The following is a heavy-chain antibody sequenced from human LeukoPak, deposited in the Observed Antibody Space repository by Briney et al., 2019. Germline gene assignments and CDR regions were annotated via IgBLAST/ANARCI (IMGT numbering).Heavy chain of an antibody. CDR3: AREYNETGYGTDV. J-gene: IGHJ6*02. CDR1: GGSISSGGYY. Sequence: SETLSLTCTVSGGSISSGGYYWSWIRQHPGKGLERIGYIYYSGSTYYNPSLKSRVTISVDTSKNQFSLKLSSVTAADTAVYYCAREYNETGYGTDVRGQGTTVTVSS. D-gene: IGHD1-14*01. CDR2: IYYSGST. V-gene: IGHV4-31*03.